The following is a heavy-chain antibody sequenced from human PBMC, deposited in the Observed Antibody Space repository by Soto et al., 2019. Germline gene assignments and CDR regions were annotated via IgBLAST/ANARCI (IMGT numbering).Heavy chain of an antibody. CDR3: ARGRYGDY. CDR2: ISAHNGNT. V-gene: IGHV1-18*01. CDR1: GYGFTTYG. Sequence: QIHLVQSGAEVKKPGASVKVSCKGSGYGFTTYGITWVRQAPGQGLEWMAWISAHNGNTNYAQKLQGRVTVTRDTSTSTAYMWLRRLGSDDTAVYYCARGRYGDYWGQGALVTVSS. J-gene: IGHJ4*02. D-gene: IGHD1-1*01.